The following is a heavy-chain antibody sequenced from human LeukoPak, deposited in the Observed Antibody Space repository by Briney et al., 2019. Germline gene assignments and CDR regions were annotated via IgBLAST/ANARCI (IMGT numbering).Heavy chain of an antibody. D-gene: IGHD6-19*01. CDR3: AREEYSSGWYFDY. CDR2: ISSNGGST. V-gene: IGHV3-64*01. J-gene: IGHJ4*02. Sequence: GGSLRLSCAASGFTFSTYAIHWVRQAPGKGLEYVSAISSNGGSTYYANSVKGRFTISRDNSKNTLYLQMGSLRAEDMAVYYCAREEYSSGWYFDYWGQGNLVTVSS. CDR1: GFTFSTYA.